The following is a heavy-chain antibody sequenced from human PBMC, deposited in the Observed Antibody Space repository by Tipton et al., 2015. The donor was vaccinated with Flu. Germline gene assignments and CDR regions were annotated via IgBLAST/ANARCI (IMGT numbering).Heavy chain of an antibody. J-gene: IGHJ4*02. CDR3: ARSKYPPQGGVVDDY. D-gene: IGHD3-3*01. Sequence: TLSLTCTVSGGSISSGSYYWSWIRQPAGKGLEWIGRIYTSGSTNYNPSLKSRVTISVDTSKNQFSLKLSSVTAADTAVYYCARSKYPPQGGVVDDYWGRETLVTVSS. V-gene: IGHV4-61*02. CDR2: IYTSGST. CDR1: GGSISSGSYY.